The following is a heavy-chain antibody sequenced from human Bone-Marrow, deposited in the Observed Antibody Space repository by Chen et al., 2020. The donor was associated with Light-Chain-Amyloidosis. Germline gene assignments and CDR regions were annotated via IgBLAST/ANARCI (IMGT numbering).Heavy chain of an antibody. D-gene: IGHD2-2*01. Sequence: QVQLVQSGAEVKKPGASVKVSWEASGYTFTGYHMHWVRTAPGQGLEWMGWINPNSDSTIYAQKFQGRVTMTRDTSISTVYMELSRLRSDDTAVYYCARGLHCSNTNCYLEFYYNAMDVWGQGTTVTVSS. CDR2: INPNSDST. V-gene: IGHV1-2*02. CDR3: ARGLHCSNTNCYLEFYYNAMDV. CDR1: GYTFTGYH. J-gene: IGHJ6*02.